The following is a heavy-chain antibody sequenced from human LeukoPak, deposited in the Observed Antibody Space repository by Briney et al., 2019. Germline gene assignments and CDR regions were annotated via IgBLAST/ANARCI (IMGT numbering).Heavy chain of an antibody. CDR3: ARDIRSGGSCAHTDYYYGMDV. CDR1: GYTFTGYY. Sequence: ASVKVSCKASGYTFTGYYMHWVRQAPGQGLEWMGWINPNSGGTNYAQKFQGRVTMTRDTSISTAYMELSRLRSDDTAVYYCARDIRSGGSCAHTDYYYGMDVWGQGTTVTVSS. D-gene: IGHD2-15*01. V-gene: IGHV1-2*02. J-gene: IGHJ6*02. CDR2: INPNSGGT.